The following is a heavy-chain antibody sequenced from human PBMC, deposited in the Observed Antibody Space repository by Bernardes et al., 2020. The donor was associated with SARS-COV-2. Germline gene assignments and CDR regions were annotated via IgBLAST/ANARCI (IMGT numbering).Heavy chain of an antibody. CDR1: GGSFSGYY. Sequence: SEPLSLTCAVYGGSFSGYYWSWIRQPPGKGLEWIGEINHSGSTNYNPSLKSRVTISVDTSKNQFSLKLSSVTAADTAVYYCARGPLYGSGSYKGRTYYYGMDVWGQGPTVTVSS. CDR3: ARGPLYGSGSYKGRTYYYGMDV. J-gene: IGHJ6*02. D-gene: IGHD3-10*01. V-gene: IGHV4-34*01. CDR2: INHSGST.